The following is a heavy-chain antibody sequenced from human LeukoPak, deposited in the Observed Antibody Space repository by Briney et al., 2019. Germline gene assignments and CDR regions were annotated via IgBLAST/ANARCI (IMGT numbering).Heavy chain of an antibody. CDR3: ARQLAAGNDAFDI. CDR1: GVYIYSSTYY. D-gene: IGHD2-15*01. Sequence: SETPSLTCTVSGVYIYSSTYYWAWIRQPPGKGLEFIGSIYYNENTYSNPSLRSRLTISVDTSTNQFSLRLNSVTSADTAVYYCARQLAAGNDAFDIWGQGTMVTASS. V-gene: IGHV4-39*01. CDR2: IYYNENT. J-gene: IGHJ3*02.